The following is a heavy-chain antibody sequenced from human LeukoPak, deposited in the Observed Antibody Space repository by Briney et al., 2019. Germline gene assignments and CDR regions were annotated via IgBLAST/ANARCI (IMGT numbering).Heavy chain of an antibody. V-gene: IGHV3-74*01. CDR2: INSDGSST. CDR1: GFTFSNHW. CDR3: ARATSYNNYGMDV. J-gene: IGHJ6*02. Sequence: GGSLRLSCAASGFTFSNHWMHWVRQGQGKGLVWVSRINSDGSSTSYADSVKGRFTISRDNAKNTLYLQMNSLRAEDTAVHYCARATSYNNYGMDVWGQGTTVTVSS. D-gene: IGHD1-14*01.